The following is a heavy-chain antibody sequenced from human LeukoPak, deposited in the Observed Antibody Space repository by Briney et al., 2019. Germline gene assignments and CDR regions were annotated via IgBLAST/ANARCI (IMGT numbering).Heavy chain of an antibody. CDR1: GFSFSTYS. CDR2: VSFSSTTI. CDR3: ARGHTAVTRHFDF. V-gene: IGHV3-48*04. D-gene: IGHD4-17*01. Sequence: GSLRLSCAASGFSFSTYSMNWVRQAPGKGLEWVSYVSFSSTTIYYADSVKGRFTISRDDAKNLLYLDMNSLRAEDTAVYYCARGHTAVTRHFDFWGQGTLVTVSS. J-gene: IGHJ4*02.